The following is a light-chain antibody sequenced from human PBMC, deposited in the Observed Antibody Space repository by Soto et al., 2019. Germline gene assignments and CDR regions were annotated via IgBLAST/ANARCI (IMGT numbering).Light chain of an antibody. J-gene: IGKJ1*01. CDR2: GAS. Sequence: EIVMTQSPATLSVSPGERATLSCRASQSIRTNLAWYQQRRGQAPRLLIYGASTRATGIPARFSGSGSGTEFPLNITSLQSEDFAVYYCHQYHNWWTFGQGTKVEIK. V-gene: IGKV3-15*01. CDR1: QSIRTN. CDR3: HQYHNWWT.